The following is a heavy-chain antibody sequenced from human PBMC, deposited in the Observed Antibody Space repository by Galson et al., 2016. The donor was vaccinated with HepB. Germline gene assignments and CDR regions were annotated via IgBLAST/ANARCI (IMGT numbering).Heavy chain of an antibody. D-gene: IGHD6-13*01. V-gene: IGHV2-5*02. CDR2: IYWDDDK. CDR3: ANSFSSSFSRLSLNILGY. CDR1: GFSLSASGVG. J-gene: IGHJ4*02. Sequence: PALVKPPQTLTLTCTFSGFSLSASGVGVGWIRQPPGKALEWLALIYWDDDKRYSPSLKSRLTITKDTSKNQVVLTMTNMDPVDTATYYCANSFSSSFSRLSLNILGYWGQGTLVTVSS.